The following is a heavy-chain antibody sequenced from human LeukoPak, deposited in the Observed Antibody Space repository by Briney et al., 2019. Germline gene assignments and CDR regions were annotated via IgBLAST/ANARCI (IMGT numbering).Heavy chain of an antibody. CDR3: ARDKYEYQRRVAFDI. Sequence: GASVKVSCKASGYTFTGYYMHWLRQAPGQGLEWMGWINTNSGVTNNAQKFQGRVTMTRDTSISTAYMELSSLRSEDTAVYYCARDKYEYQRRVAFDIWGQGTMVTVSS. CDR2: INTNSGVT. J-gene: IGHJ3*02. D-gene: IGHD2-2*01. CDR1: GYTFTGYY. V-gene: IGHV1-2*02.